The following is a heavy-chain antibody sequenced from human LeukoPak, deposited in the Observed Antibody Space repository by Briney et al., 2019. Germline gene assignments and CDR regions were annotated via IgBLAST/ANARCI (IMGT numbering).Heavy chain of an antibody. CDR3: ATETMAGTVDY. V-gene: IGHV3-23*01. J-gene: IGHJ4*02. Sequence: GGSLRLSCAASGFTFSNYAMNWVRQAPGKGLEWVSVISVGGGTSYADSVKGRFTISRDNSKNTLYLQMNSLRAEDTAVYYCATETMAGTVDYWGQGTLVTVSS. D-gene: IGHD6-19*01. CDR1: GFTFSNYA. CDR2: ISVGGGT.